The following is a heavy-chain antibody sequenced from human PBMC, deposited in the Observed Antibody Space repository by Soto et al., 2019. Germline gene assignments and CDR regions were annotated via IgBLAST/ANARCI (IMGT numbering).Heavy chain of an antibody. J-gene: IGHJ4*02. CDR3: AGESEDLTSNFDC. CDR2: ISSTTNYI. V-gene: IGHV3-21*01. Sequence: GLCLRLSCAASGFTYTRYTINWVRQAPAQALQWLPSISSTTNYIYYAYSLRGRFTASRDNAKNSVYQDMNSLRADDAAVYYSAGESEDLTSNFDCWGQGTLVTVSS. CDR1: GFTYTRYT.